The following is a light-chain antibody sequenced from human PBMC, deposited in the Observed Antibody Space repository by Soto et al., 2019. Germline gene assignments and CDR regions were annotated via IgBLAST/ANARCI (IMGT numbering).Light chain of an antibody. CDR1: QTVSSNY. CDR3: QQYTGPPTT. J-gene: IGKJ5*01. Sequence: EIIFTQSSDTLSLSPGERATLSCRASQTVSSNYLAWCQQRPGQAPRLLIYGASTRAAGIPDRFSGSGSGTDFTLTITRLEPEDSAVYFCQQYTGPPTTFGQGTRLEIK. V-gene: IGKV3-20*01. CDR2: GAS.